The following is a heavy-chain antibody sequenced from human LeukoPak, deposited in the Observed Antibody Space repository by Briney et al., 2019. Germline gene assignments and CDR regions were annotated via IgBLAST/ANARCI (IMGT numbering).Heavy chain of an antibody. V-gene: IGHV4-34*01. CDR2: INHSGST. CDR1: GGSFRGYY. J-gene: IGHJ4*02. CDR3: ARLDSSGYYYPRFDY. Sequence: PSETLSLTCAVYGGSFRGYYWSWIRQTPGKGLEWIGEINHSGSTNYNPSLKSRVTISVDTSKNQFSLKLSSVTAADTAVYYCARLDSSGYYYPRFDYWGQGTLVTVSS. D-gene: IGHD3-22*01.